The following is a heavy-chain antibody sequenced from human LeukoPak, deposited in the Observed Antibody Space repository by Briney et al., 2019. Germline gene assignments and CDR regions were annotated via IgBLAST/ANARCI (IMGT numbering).Heavy chain of an antibody. CDR3: AKLGWEPRHFDY. J-gene: IGHJ4*02. CDR2: ISGSGGST. D-gene: IGHD1-26*01. V-gene: IGHV3-23*01. Sequence: QSGGSLRLSCAASGFTLRSYTMNWVRQAPGKGLEWVSAISGSGGSTYYADSVKGRFTISRDNSKNTLYLQMNSLRAEDTAVYYCAKLGWEPRHFDYWGQGTLVTVSS. CDR1: GFTLRSYT.